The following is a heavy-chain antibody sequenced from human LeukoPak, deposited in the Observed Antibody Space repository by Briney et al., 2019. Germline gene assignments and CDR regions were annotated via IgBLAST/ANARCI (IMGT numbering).Heavy chain of an antibody. Sequence: SETLSLTCTVSGGSISSSSYYWGWIRQPPGKGLEWIGSIYYSGSTYYNPSLKSRVTISVDTSKNQCSLKLSSVTAADTAVYYCARRITMIVVVTDYDAFDIWGQGTMVTVSS. D-gene: IGHD3-22*01. J-gene: IGHJ3*02. V-gene: IGHV4-39*01. CDR3: ARRITMIVVVTDYDAFDI. CDR2: IYYSGST. CDR1: GGSISSSSYY.